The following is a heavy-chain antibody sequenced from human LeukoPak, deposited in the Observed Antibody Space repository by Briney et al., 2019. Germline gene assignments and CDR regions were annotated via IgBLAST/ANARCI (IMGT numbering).Heavy chain of an antibody. CDR2: ISSSSSYI. CDR1: GFTFSSYS. D-gene: IGHD2-15*01. CDR3: AKGAAVSLSYYYYYMDV. Sequence: GGSLRLSCAASGFTFSSYSMNWIRQAPGKGLEWVSSISSSSSYIYYADSVKGRFTISRDNAKNSLYLQMNSLRAEDTAVYYCAKGAAVSLSYYYYYMDVWGKGTTVTVSS. V-gene: IGHV3-21*01. J-gene: IGHJ6*03.